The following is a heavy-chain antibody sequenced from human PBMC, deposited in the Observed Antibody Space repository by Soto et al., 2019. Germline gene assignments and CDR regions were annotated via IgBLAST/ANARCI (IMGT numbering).Heavy chain of an antibody. CDR2: TYYKSKWFY. CDR1: GDSVSSDSTA. CDR3: ARGDNWLLY. Sequence: PSQTLSLTCDISGDSVSSDSTAWNWIRQSPSRGLEWLGRTYYKSKWFYNYAVSVRSRIAIKSDTSKNQFSLQLNSVTPEDTAVYFSARGDNWLLYCGHVPLVRASS. V-gene: IGHV6-1*01. D-gene: IGHD1-1*01. J-gene: IGHJ4*01.